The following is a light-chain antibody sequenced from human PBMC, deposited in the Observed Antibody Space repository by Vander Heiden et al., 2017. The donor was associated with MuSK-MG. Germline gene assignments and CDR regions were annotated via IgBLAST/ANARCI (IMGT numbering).Light chain of an antibody. Sequence: SYELTKPPSVSVSQGQTASITCSGDKLGDKYACWYQQKPGQSPVLVIYQDSKRPSGIPERFSGSNSGNTATLTISGTQAMDEADYYCQAWDSSTVVFGGGTKLTVL. J-gene: IGLJ2*01. CDR1: KLGDKY. CDR2: QDS. V-gene: IGLV3-1*01. CDR3: QAWDSSTVV.